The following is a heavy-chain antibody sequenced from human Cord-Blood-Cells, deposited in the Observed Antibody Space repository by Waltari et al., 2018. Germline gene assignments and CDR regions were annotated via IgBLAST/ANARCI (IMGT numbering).Heavy chain of an antibody. CDR3: ARQWSIVVVPAAIHDAFDI. CDR1: GGSISSSSYY. J-gene: IGHJ3*02. V-gene: IGHV4-39*01. Sequence: QLQLQESGAGLVKPLEILSITCTVPGGSISSSSYYWAWIRQSPANGLEWLGRIYCSGSTYYNPSLKSRVTISVDTSKNQFSLKLSSVTAADTAVYYCARQWSIVVVPAAIHDAFDIWGQGTMVTVSS. D-gene: IGHD2-2*01. CDR2: IYCSGST.